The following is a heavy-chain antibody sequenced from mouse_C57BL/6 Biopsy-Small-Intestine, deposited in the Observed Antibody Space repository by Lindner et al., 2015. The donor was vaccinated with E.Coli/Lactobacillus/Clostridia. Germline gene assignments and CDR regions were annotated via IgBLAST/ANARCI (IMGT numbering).Heavy chain of an antibody. J-gene: IGHJ4*01. D-gene: IGHD2-12*01. Sequence: SVKVSCKASGLTPSPVYVINWVRQATGQGLEWMGWMNPNSGNTGYAQKFQGRVTMTRNTSISTAYMELSSLRSEDTAVYYCARVQRDYYRSGVFDPWGQGTLVTVSS. CDR1: GLTPSPVYV. CDR3: ARVQRDYYRSGVFDP. CDR2: MNPNSGNT. V-gene: IGHV1S55*01.